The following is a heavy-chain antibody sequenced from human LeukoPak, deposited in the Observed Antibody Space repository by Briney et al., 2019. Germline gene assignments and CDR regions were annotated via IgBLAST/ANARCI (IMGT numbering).Heavy chain of an antibody. D-gene: IGHD7-27*01. V-gene: IGHV3-30-3*01. CDR2: ISHDGSSK. Sequence: GGSLRLSCAASGFTFSSYAMHWVRQAPGRGLEWVAVISHDGSSKYYADSVKGRCTISRDNAENSLFLQMDSLRAEDTAVYYCARTGDLTGYWGQGTLVTVSS. CDR1: GFTFSSYA. CDR3: ARTGDLTGY. J-gene: IGHJ4*02.